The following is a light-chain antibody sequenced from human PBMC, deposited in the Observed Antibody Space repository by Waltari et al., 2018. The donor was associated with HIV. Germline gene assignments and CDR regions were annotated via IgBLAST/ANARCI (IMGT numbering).Light chain of an antibody. V-gene: IGLV2-14*01. CDR2: QFF. CDR1: PSDIVLYNF. J-gene: IGLJ2*01. CDR3: TSFTSNYTVI. Sequence: QSALTQPASVSGSPVQSLTIPRTGSPSDIVLYNFISWYQQHPGGVPKVIIYQFFSPPSGVSSRFSGSKSGNTASLTISGLQTEDEADYYCTSFTSNYTVIFGGGTKVTVL.